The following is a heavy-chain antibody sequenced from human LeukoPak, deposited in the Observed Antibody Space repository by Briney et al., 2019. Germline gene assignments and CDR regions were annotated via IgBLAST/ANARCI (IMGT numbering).Heavy chain of an antibody. J-gene: IGHJ4*02. CDR3: AYSSSGSYFDY. CDR2: IKPKSGGT. D-gene: IGHD2-21*01. V-gene: IGHV1-2*02. CDR1: GYTFSGYY. Sequence: GPVKVSCKASGYTFSGYYVHWVRQAPGQGLEWVGWIKPKSGGTNYAQKFQGRVTMTRDTSISTAYMELSRLRYDDSAAYYCAYSSSGSYFDYWGQGTLVTVSS.